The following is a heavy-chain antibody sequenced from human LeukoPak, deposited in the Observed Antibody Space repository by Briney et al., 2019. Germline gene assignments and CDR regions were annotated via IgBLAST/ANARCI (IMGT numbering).Heavy chain of an antibody. J-gene: IGHJ4*02. CDR2: IYTGGST. CDR3: ARVRSDSSGWYEFDY. CDR1: GFSVSSNN. V-gene: IGHV3-53*01. D-gene: IGHD6-19*01. Sequence: GGSLRLSCAASGFSVSSNNMGWVRQVSGKGLEWVSVIYTGGSTYYADSVKGRFTISRDDSKNTLFLQMSSLRAEDTAVYYCARVRSDSSGWYEFDYWGQGTLVTVSS.